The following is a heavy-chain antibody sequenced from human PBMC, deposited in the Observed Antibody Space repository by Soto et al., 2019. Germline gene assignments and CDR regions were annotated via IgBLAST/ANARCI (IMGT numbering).Heavy chain of an antibody. CDR2: ISSGGSYI. J-gene: IGHJ4*02. D-gene: IGHD6-19*01. V-gene: IGHV3-21*01. Sequence: VGSLRLSCASSVFTFSSYSMTCVRHAPGKGLEWVSSISSGGSYIYYADSVKGRFTISRGNAKNSLYLQMNSLRGEDTAVYFCARMMMRIAVDGNPPDYWGQGTLVTVSS. CDR1: VFTFSSYS. CDR3: ARMMMRIAVDGNPPDY.